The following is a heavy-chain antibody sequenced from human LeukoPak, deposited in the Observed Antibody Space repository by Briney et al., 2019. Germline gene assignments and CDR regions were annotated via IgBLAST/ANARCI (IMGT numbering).Heavy chain of an antibody. CDR1: GGSISSYY. V-gene: IGHV4-59*12. CDR3: ARETEDTYSPSWGLYDSYYYIDA. Sequence: PSETLSLTCTVSGGSISSYYWSWIRQPPGKGLEWIGYIYYSGSTNYNPSLKSRVTISVDTPNNQFSLKLTSVTAADTAIYYCARETEDTYSPSWGLYDSYYYIDAWGNGTTVTVSS. D-gene: IGHD3-16*01. J-gene: IGHJ6*03. CDR2: IYYSGST.